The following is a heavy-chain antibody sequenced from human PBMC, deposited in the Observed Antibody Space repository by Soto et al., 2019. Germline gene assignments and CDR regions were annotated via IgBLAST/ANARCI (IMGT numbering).Heavy chain of an antibody. J-gene: IGHJ5*02. CDR2: IYSSGTT. V-gene: IGHV4-4*07. CDR3: ARGQRFSDWFDP. D-gene: IGHD3-3*01. CDR1: GGSISGYY. Sequence: QVQLQESGPGLVRASETLSLTCNVSGGSISGYYWTWIRQPAGKGLEWIGRIYSSGTTKYNPSLKSRVTMSLDTSKNQFSLSLSSVTATDTAVYYCARGQRFSDWFDPWGPGTLVTVSS.